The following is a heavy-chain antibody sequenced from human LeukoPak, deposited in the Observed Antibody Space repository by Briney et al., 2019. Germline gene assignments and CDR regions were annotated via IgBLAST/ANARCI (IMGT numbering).Heavy chain of an antibody. CDR1: GFTFSTYS. Sequence: GGSLRLSCAASGFTFSTYSMSWVRQAPGKGLEWVSYISSSNTTIYYADSVKGRFTISRDNAKNSLYLLLNSLRAEDTAVYYCARSAYYSSGWCEDYWGQGTLVTVSS. CDR2: ISSSNTTI. V-gene: IGHV3-48*01. J-gene: IGHJ4*02. D-gene: IGHD6-19*01. CDR3: ARSAYYSSGWCEDY.